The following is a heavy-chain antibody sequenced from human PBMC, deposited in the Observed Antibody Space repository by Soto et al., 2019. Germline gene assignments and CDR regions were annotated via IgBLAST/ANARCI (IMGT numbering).Heavy chain of an antibody. CDR3: ARQASYLGYFDS. Sequence: QVQLQESGPGLVKPSGTLSLTCAVSGGSISGTIWWSWVRQSPGKGLEWIGEIYHSGSTNYNPSLQSRVTISVDTSKNQFSLKMTSVTAADTAVYYCARQASYLGYFDSWGQGALDTVSS. D-gene: IGHD1-26*01. CDR1: GGSISGTIW. V-gene: IGHV4-4*02. J-gene: IGHJ4*02. CDR2: IYHSGST.